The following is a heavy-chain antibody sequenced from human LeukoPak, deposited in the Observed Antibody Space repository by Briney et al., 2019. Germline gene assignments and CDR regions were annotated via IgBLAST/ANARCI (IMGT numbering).Heavy chain of an antibody. Sequence: PSETLSLTCTVSRGSITTYYWSWIRRPAGKGLEWIGNVYHSGSTTYNHSLKSRVSMSVDMSKNQFSLNLRSVTAADTATYYCATDRQKGGSGSYWFGPWGQGTQVTVSS. V-gene: IGHV4-59*01. CDR2: VYHSGST. CDR3: ATDRQKGGSGSYWFGP. J-gene: IGHJ5*02. D-gene: IGHD3-10*01. CDR1: RGSITTYY.